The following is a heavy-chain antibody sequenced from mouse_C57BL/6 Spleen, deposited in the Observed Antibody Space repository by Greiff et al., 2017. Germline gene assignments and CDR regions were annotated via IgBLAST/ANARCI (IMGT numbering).Heavy chain of an antibody. CDR3: ARGGGTYFDC. J-gene: IGHJ2*01. D-gene: IGHD3-3*01. Sequence: VQLQQSGAELVKPGASVKISCKASGYAFSSYWMHWVKQRPGKGLEWIGQIYPGDGDTNYNGKFKGKATLTADKSSSTAYMQLSSLTSENSAVYFCARGGGTYFDCWGKGTTLTVSS. CDR1: GYAFSSYW. CDR2: IYPGDGDT. V-gene: IGHV1-80*01.